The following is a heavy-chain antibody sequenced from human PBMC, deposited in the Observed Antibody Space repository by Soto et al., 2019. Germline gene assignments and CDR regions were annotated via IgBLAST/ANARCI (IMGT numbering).Heavy chain of an antibody. D-gene: IGHD3-16*01. J-gene: IGHJ4*02. CDR2: ISGSGGRS. CDR3: VKAYFVCSGERTDYFDS. V-gene: IGHV3-23*01. CDR1: GFTFSNYA. Sequence: EVQLLDSGGGLVQPGGSLRLSCAASGFTFSNYAMTWVRQGPGKGLEWVSGISGSGGRSYYADSVKGRFTISRDNSKTTLYLQMNSLRAEDTAVYYCVKAYFVCSGERTDYFDSWGQGTLVTVSS.